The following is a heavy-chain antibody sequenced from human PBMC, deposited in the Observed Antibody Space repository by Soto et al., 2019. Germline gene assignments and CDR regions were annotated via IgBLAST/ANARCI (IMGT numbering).Heavy chain of an antibody. Sequence: QVQLKESGPGLVKPSGTLSLTCAVSGGSISSSNWWSWVRQPPGKGLEWIGEIYHSGSTNYNPSLKSRVTISVDKSKNQFSLKLSSVTAADTAVYYCAGRKGRDIVVVVAARGAFDIWGQGTMVTVSS. V-gene: IGHV4-4*02. CDR3: AGRKGRDIVVVVAARGAFDI. CDR2: IYHSGST. D-gene: IGHD2-15*01. J-gene: IGHJ3*02. CDR1: GGSISSSNW.